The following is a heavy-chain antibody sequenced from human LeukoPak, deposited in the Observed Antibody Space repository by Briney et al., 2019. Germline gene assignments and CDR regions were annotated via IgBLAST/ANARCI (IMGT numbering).Heavy chain of an antibody. Sequence: GGSLRLSCAASGFTFSSYDMHWVRQGAGKGLKWVSSICTAGDTYYPGSVKGRFTTSIENAKYSLYLQMNSLRVGDTAVYYCARGRGWGTFDIWGQGTMVTVSS. CDR2: ICTAGDT. J-gene: IGHJ3*02. CDR1: GFTFSSYD. D-gene: IGHD3-10*01. CDR3: ARGRGWGTFDI. V-gene: IGHV3-13*04.